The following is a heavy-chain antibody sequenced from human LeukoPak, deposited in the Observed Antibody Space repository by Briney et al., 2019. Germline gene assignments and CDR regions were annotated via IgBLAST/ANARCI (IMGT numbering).Heavy chain of an antibody. J-gene: IGHJ4*02. Sequence: ASVKVSCKASGYTFTGHYMHWVRQAPGQGLEWMGWINPNSGGTNYAQKFQGRVTMTRDTSISTAYMELSRLRSDDTAVYYCARDLSFGEFLGPSDYWGQGTLVTVSS. D-gene: IGHD3-10*01. CDR1: GYTFTGHY. CDR3: ARDLSFGEFLGPSDY. V-gene: IGHV1-2*02. CDR2: INPNSGGT.